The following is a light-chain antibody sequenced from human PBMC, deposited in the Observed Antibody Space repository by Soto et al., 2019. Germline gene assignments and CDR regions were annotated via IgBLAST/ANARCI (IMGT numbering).Light chain of an antibody. CDR1: QSINTY. V-gene: IGKV3D-11*02. J-gene: IGKJ5*01. CDR3: QQRRSWQVT. CDR2: DAS. Sequence: ENVSTQSPATLSLSPGEGATLSCRASQSINTYLAWYQQKPGQAPRLLIYDASKRATGIPARFSGSGSGTNFTLTISSLEPEDFAVYYCQQRRSWQVTFGQGTRLEI.